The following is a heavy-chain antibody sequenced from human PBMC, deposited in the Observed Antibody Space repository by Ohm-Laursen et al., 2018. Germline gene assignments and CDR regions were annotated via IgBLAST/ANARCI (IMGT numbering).Heavy chain of an antibody. CDR1: GFTFDDYA. CDR2: ISSDGRST. V-gene: IGHV3-74*01. Sequence: SLRLSCAASGFTFDDYAMHWVRQAPGKGLVWVSRISSDGRSTTYADSVKGRFTISRDNAKNTLYLQMNSLRAEDTAVYYCARDQNPYYDFWSGSPQYGMDVWGQGTTVTVSS. CDR3: ARDQNPYYDFWSGSPQYGMDV. D-gene: IGHD3-3*01. J-gene: IGHJ6*02.